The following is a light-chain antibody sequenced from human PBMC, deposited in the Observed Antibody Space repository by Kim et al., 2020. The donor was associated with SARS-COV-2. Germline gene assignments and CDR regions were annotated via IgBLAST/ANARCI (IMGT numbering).Light chain of an antibody. CDR3: AAWDDSLNGVV. Sequence: GQRVTNSCSGSSSNIGSNTVNWYQQLPGTAPKLLSYSNNQRPSGVPDRFSGSKSGTSASLAISGLQSEDEADYYCAAWDDSLNGVVFGGGTQLTVL. J-gene: IGLJ2*01. CDR2: SNN. CDR1: SSNIGSNT. V-gene: IGLV1-44*01.